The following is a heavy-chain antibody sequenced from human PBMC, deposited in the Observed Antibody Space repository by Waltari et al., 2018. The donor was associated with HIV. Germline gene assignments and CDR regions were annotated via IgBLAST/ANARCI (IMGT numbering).Heavy chain of an antibody. CDR1: GFTFSSYA. Sequence: EVQLLESGGGLVQPGGSLRLSCAGSGFTFSSYAMTWVRPAPGKGLEWVSAIVGDGGSRFYADSVKGRFTISRDNSKNTLYLQMNSLRAEDTAVYYCAKGTLNPLTTDYWGQGTLVTVSS. D-gene: IGHD4-17*01. V-gene: IGHV3-23*01. CDR3: AKGTLNPLTTDY. J-gene: IGHJ4*02. CDR2: IVGDGGSR.